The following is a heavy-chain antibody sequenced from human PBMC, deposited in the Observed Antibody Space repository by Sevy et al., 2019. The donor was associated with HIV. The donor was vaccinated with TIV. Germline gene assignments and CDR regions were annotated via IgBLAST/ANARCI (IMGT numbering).Heavy chain of an antibody. CDR2: ISYDESTQ. CDR1: GFTLSTHV. CDR3: ARDGGLGYCTGGGCNRYYYYYGLDV. V-gene: IGHV3-30*03. Sequence: GGSLRLSCEVSGFTLSTHVMHWVRQAPGKGLEWVAGISYDESTQYYGDSVKGRFTISRDNAENSLYLQMNSLRVEDTAVYYCARDGGLGYCTGGGCNRYYYYYGLDVWGQGTTVTVSS. J-gene: IGHJ6*02. D-gene: IGHD2-8*02.